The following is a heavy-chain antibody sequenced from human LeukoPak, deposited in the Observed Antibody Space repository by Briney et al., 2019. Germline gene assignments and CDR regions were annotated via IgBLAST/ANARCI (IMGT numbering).Heavy chain of an antibody. CDR2: ISYDGSNK. J-gene: IGHJ4*02. CDR3: ARDLLNTAMAPFDY. Sequence: PGRSLRLSCAASGFTFSSYAMHWVRQAPGKGLEWVAIISYDGSNKYYADSVKGRFTISRDKSKNILYLQMNSLRAEDTAVYYCARDLLNTAMAPFDYWGRGTLVTVSS. CDR1: GFTFSSYA. V-gene: IGHV3-30-3*01. D-gene: IGHD5-18*01.